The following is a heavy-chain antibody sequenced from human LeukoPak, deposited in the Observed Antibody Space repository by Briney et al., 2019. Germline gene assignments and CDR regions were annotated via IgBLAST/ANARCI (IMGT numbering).Heavy chain of an antibody. D-gene: IGHD3-22*01. V-gene: IGHV4-59*01. J-gene: IGHJ4*02. CDR2: IYYSGIT. Sequence: SETLSLTCTVAGGSISTYYWNWIRQPPGKGLEWIGYIYYSGITNYNPPLKSRVTISVDTSKNQFSLKLSSVTAADTAVYYCARDLRDSSGYWTFDSWGQGTLVTVSS. CDR3: ARDLRDSSGYWTFDS. CDR1: GGSISTYY.